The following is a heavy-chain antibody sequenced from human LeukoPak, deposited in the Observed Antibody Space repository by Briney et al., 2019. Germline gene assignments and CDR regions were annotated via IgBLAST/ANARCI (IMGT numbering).Heavy chain of an antibody. CDR1: GGSISSGGYY. J-gene: IGHJ5*02. V-gene: IGHV4-31*03. CDR3: AREVVGITMVRGVIWFDP. CDR2: IYYSGST. D-gene: IGHD3-10*01. Sequence: SQTLSLTCTVSGGSISSGGYYWSWIRQHPGKGLEWTGYIYYSGSTYYNPSLKSRVTISVDTSKNQFSLKLSSVTAADTAVYYCAREVVGITMVRGVIWFDPWGQGTLVTVSS.